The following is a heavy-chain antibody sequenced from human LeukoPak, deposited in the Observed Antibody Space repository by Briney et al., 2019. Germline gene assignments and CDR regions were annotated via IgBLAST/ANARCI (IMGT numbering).Heavy chain of an antibody. V-gene: IGHV3-23*01. Sequence: GGSLRLSCAASGLTFSSYAMSWVRQAPGKGLEWVSAISGSGGSTYYADSVKGRFTISRDNSKSTLYLQMNSLRAEDTAVYYCAKASGKDILTGYRYGMDVWGKGTTVTVSS. J-gene: IGHJ6*04. D-gene: IGHD3-9*01. CDR3: AKASGKDILTGYRYGMDV. CDR1: GLTFSSYA. CDR2: ISGSGGST.